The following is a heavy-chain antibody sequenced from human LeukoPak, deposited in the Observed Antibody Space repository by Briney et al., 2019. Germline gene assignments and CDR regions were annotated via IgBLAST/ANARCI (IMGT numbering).Heavy chain of an antibody. CDR3: ARDGGGGARLLAALFSPGRYFDY. D-gene: IGHD1-26*01. J-gene: IGHJ4*02. CDR2: MFYTGNT. V-gene: IGHV4-30-4*07. Sequence: PSETLSLTCAVSGGSISSGSYSWSWIRQPPGKGLEWIGYMFYTGNTYYNPSLKSRVTISVDTSKNQFSLKLSSVTAADTAVYYCARDGGGGARLLAALFSPGRYFDYWGQGTLVTVSS. CDR1: GGSISSGSYS.